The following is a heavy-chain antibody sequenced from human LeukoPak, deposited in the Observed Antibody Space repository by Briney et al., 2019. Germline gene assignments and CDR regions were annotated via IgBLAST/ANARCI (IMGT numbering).Heavy chain of an antibody. CDR3: AKTLRESSGREYFDL. D-gene: IGHD6-19*01. Sequence: QPGGSLRLSCAASAFTFSIYAMSWVRQAPGRGLEWVSSVSGSGGSTYYADSVKGRFTIARDNSKNTLYLQMNSLRAEDTAVYYCAKTLRESSGREYFDLWGRGTLVTVSS. V-gene: IGHV3-23*01. J-gene: IGHJ2*01. CDR1: AFTFSIYA. CDR2: VSGSGGST.